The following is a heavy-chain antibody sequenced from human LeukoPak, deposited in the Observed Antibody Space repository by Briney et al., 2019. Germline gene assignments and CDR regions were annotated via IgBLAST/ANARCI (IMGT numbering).Heavy chain of an antibody. Sequence: SETLSLTCTVSGGSVSSGSYYWSWIRQPPGKGLEWIGYIYYSGSTNYNPSLKSRVTISVDTSKNQFSLKLSSVTAADTAVYYCARQPKGSTGGFDYWGQGTLVTVSS. V-gene: IGHV4-61*01. J-gene: IGHJ4*02. CDR3: ARQPKGSTGGFDY. CDR1: GGSVSSGSYY. CDR2: IYYSGST. D-gene: IGHD4-23*01.